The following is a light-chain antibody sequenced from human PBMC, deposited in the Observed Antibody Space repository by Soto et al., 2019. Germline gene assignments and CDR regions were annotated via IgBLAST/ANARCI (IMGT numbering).Light chain of an antibody. CDR1: QSFINNY. V-gene: IGKV3-20*01. Sequence: IVLTQSPGTLSLSPWERATLSCRAIQSFINNYLAWYQQKPGQAPRLLIYGASNRATGIPDRFSGSGSGTDFTLTISRLEPEDFAVYYCPQYGSPGTFGQGTKLVIK. CDR2: GAS. CDR3: PQYGSPGT. J-gene: IGKJ1*01.